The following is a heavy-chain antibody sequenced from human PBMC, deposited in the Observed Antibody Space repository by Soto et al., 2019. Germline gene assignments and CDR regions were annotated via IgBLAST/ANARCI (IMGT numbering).Heavy chain of an antibody. CDR3: ARDSGMIRGNYGMDV. J-gene: IGHJ6*02. Sequence: GGSLRLSCAASGFIVRSNYMTWVRQAPGKGLEWVSVIYSRGNIYYADSVKGRFTTSSDNSQNTMFLQMNSLRAEDTAVYYCARDSGMIRGNYGMDVWGQGTTVTVSS. CDR1: GFIVRSNY. D-gene: IGHD3-10*01. V-gene: IGHV3-53*01. CDR2: IYSRGNI.